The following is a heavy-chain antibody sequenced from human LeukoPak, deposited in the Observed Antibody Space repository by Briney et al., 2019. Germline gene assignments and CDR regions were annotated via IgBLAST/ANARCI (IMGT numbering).Heavy chain of an antibody. Sequence: QPGGSLRLSCAGSGFTFSSYAMSWVRQAPGKGLEWVAVISYDGSNKYYADSVKGRFTISRDNSKNTLYLQMNSLRAEDTAVHYCAKGSPVAGEGWAFDIWGQGTMVTVSS. CDR2: ISYDGSNK. CDR1: GFTFSSYA. V-gene: IGHV3-30*18. D-gene: IGHD6-19*01. CDR3: AKGSPVAGEGWAFDI. J-gene: IGHJ3*02.